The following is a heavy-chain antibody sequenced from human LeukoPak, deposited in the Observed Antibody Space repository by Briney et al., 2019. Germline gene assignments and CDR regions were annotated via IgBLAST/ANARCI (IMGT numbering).Heavy chain of an antibody. CDR2: IYTSGST. CDR3: ARGGDYSNYIDAFDI. J-gene: IGHJ3*02. V-gene: IGHV4-61*02. CDR1: GGSISSGSYY. D-gene: IGHD4-11*01. Sequence: TLSLTCSVSGGSISSGSYYWSWIRQPAGKGLEWIGRIYTSGSTNYNPSLKSRATISVDTSKKQLSLKLSSVTAADTAVYFCARGGDYSNYIDAFDIWGQGTMVTVSS.